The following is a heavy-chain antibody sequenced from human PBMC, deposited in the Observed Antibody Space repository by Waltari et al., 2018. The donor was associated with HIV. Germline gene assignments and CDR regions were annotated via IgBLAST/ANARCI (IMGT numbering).Heavy chain of an antibody. Sequence: QVQLVESGGGVVQPGRSLRLSCAASGFTFSSYGMHWVRQAPGKGLEWGAVIWYDGSNKYYAYSVKGRFTISRDNSKNTLYLQMNSLRAEDTAVYYCARDGYCSGGSCYLDYWGQGTLVTVSS. V-gene: IGHV3-33*01. CDR1: GFTFSSYG. D-gene: IGHD2-15*01. CDR2: IWYDGSNK. J-gene: IGHJ4*02. CDR3: ARDGYCSGGSCYLDY.